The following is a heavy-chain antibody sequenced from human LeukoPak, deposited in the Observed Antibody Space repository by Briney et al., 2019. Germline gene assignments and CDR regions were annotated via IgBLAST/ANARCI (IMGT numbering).Heavy chain of an antibody. Sequence: EASVKVSCKASGGTFSSYAISWVRQAPGQGLEWMGRIIPIFGTANCAQKFQGRVTITTDESTSTAYMELSSLRSEDTAVYYCARNGDYEFDYWGQGTLVTVSS. CDR1: GGTFSSYA. J-gene: IGHJ4*02. D-gene: IGHD4-17*01. CDR2: IIPIFGTA. CDR3: ARNGDYEFDY. V-gene: IGHV1-69*05.